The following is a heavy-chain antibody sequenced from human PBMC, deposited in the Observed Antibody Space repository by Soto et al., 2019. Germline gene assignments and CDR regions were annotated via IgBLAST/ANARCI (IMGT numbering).Heavy chain of an antibody. Sequence: PRRSLTLSCAASGFSLNTYSMNWVRQAPGKGLEWVASISSRSNYIYYGDSVKGRFNISRDNAKNSLYLQMSSLRAEDTAVYYCAKQGRGLMVRGVTPFDYWGQGTLVNVSS. J-gene: IGHJ4*02. D-gene: IGHD3-10*01. CDR1: GFSLNTYS. CDR2: ISSRSNYI. CDR3: AKQGRGLMVRGVTPFDY. V-gene: IGHV3-21*04.